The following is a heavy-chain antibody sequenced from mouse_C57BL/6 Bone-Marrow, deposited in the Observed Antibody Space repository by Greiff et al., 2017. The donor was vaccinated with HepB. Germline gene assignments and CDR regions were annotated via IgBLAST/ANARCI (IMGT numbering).Heavy chain of an antibody. V-gene: IGHV5-9-1*02. Sequence: EVQRVESGEGLVKPGGSLKLSCAASGFTFSSYAMSWVRQTPEKRLEWVAYISSGGDYIYYADTVKGRFTISRDNARNTLYLQMSSLKSEDTAMYYCTRRDYYYGSLDYWGQGTTLTVSS. CDR3: TRRDYYYGSLDY. CDR1: GFTFSSYA. CDR2: ISSGGDYI. D-gene: IGHD1-1*01. J-gene: IGHJ2*01.